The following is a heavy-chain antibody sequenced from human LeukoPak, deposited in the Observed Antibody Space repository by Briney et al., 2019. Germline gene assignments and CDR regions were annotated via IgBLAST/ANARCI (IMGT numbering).Heavy chain of an antibody. Sequence: GGSLRLSCAASGFTFRNYAMTWVRQAPGKGLEWVSDISGSGGSTYYADSVKGRFTISRANSKNTLYLQMNRLRAEDTAVYYCAKDRRSEHSDGFDMWGQGTMVTVSS. V-gene: IGHV3-23*01. D-gene: IGHD5-24*01. CDR2: ISGSGGST. CDR3: AKDRRSEHSDGFDM. CDR1: GFTFRNYA. J-gene: IGHJ3*02.